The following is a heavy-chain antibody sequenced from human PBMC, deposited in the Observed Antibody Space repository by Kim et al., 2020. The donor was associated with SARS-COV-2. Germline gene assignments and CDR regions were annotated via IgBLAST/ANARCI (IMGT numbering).Heavy chain of an antibody. D-gene: IGHD3-10*01. Sequence: GGSLRLSCAASGFTFSSYGTHWVRQAQGKGLEWVAVISYDGSNNYYADSVKGRFTISRDNSKNTLYLQMNSLRAEDTAVYYCAKESGSGSYYAWTYYYYGRDFCGQVTTVTVSS. CDR1: GFTFSSYG. V-gene: IGHV3-30*18. CDR2: ISYDGSNN. CDR3: AKESGSGSYYAWTYYYYGRDF. J-gene: IGHJ6*02.